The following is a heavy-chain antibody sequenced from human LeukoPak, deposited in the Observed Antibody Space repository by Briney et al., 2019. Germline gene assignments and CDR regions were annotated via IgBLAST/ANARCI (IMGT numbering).Heavy chain of an antibody. V-gene: IGHV3-30*04. D-gene: IGHD1-26*01. CDR2: ISYDGSNK. J-gene: IGHJ6*02. CDR3: ARVPPLGQERDYYYYGMDV. Sequence: GGSLRLSCAASGFTFSSYAMHWVRQAPGKGLEWVAVISYDGSNKYYADSVKGRFTISRDNSKNTLYLQMNSLRAEDTAVYYCARVPPLGQERDYYYYGMDVWGQGTTVTVSS. CDR1: GFTFSSYA.